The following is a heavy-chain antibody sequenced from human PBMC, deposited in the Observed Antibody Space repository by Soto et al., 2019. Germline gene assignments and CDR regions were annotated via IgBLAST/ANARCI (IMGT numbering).Heavy chain of an antibody. CDR3: ARLVSAATPY. CDR1: GGSIISNINY. D-gene: IGHD2-21*02. V-gene: IGHV4-39*01. Sequence: SETLSLTCTVSGGSIISNINYWAWIRQPPGKGLEWIGTLYYSGTAYYTPSLRSRVTMSIDTAKNQFMLSLNSVTAADTAVYYCARLVSAATPYWGQGTLVTVSS. J-gene: IGHJ4*02. CDR2: LYYSGTA.